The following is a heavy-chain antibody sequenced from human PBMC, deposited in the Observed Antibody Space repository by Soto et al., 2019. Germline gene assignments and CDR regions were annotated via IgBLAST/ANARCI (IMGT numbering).Heavy chain of an antibody. CDR1: GYTFTSYG. J-gene: IGHJ5*02. CDR3: ARDADYSNYVIGSRNRNWFDP. CDR2: ISAYNGNT. V-gene: IGHV1-18*04. D-gene: IGHD4-4*01. Sequence: ASVKVSCKASGYTFTSYGISWVRQAPGQGLEWMGWISAYNGNTNYAQKLQGRVTMTTDTSTSTAYMELRSLRSDDTAVYYCARDADYSNYVIGSRNRNWFDPWGQGTLVTVSS.